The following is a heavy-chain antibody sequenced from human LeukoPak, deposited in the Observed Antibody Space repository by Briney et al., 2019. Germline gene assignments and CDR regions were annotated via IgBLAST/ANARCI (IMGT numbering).Heavy chain of an antibody. CDR3: ARVPAAGSRGAFDI. D-gene: IGHD2-2*01. V-gene: IGHV1-2*02. CDR1: GYTFTGYY. J-gene: IGHJ3*02. Sequence: ASVKVSCKASGYTFTGYYMHWVRQAPGQGLEWMGWINPNSGGTNYAQKFQGRVTMTRDTSIGTAYMELSRLRSDDTAVYYCARVPAAGSRGAFDIWGQGTMVTVSS. CDR2: INPNSGGT.